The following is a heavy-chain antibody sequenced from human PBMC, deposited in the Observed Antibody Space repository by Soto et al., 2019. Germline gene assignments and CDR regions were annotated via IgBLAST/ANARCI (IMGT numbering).Heavy chain of an antibody. CDR2: SNGGGDST. V-gene: IGHV3-23*01. CDR3: AKAMTMIVAVISDAFDI. Sequence: GSLRLSCAASGFTFSSYAMSWVRQAPGKGLEWVSSSNGGGDSTYYADSVKGRFSISRDNSKNTLYLQMNSLRAEDTAVYYCAKAMTMIVAVISDAFDIWGQGTMVTVSS. D-gene: IGHD3-22*01. CDR1: GFTFSSYA. J-gene: IGHJ3*02.